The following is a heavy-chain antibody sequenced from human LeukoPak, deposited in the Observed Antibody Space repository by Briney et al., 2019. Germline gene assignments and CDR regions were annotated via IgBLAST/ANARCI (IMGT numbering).Heavy chain of an antibody. CDR1: GGSISSYY. D-gene: IGHD3-3*01. CDR3: ARDYRRGATIFGVVTPSWYFDL. CDR2: IYTSGST. V-gene: IGHV4-4*07. J-gene: IGHJ2*01. Sequence: TSETLPLTCTVSGGSISSYYWSWIRQPAGKGLEWIGRIYTSGSTNYNPSLKSRVTISVDKSKNQFSLKLSSVTAADTAVYYCARDYRRGATIFGVVTPSWYFDLWGRGTLVTVSS.